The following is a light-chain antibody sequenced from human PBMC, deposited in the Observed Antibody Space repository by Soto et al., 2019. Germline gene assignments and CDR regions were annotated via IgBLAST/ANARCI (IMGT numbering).Light chain of an antibody. V-gene: IGKV3-15*01. CDR3: QQYNNWLRT. J-gene: IGKJ1*01. CDR2: GAS. CDR1: QSVSSN. Sequence: EVVMTHSPATLSMSPGERATLSCRASQSVSSNLAWFQQKPGQAPRLLIYGASTRATGIPARFSGSGSGTEFTLTISSLQSEDFAVYFCQQYNNWLRTFGQGTKVEIK.